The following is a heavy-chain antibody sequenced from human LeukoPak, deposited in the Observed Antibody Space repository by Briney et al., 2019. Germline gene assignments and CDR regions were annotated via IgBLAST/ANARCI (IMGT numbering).Heavy chain of an antibody. Sequence: QPGGSLRLSCSASGFTFNTHWMNWDRQAPGKGLEWVANIKRDESETYYVDSVKGRFTISRDNAKNSLSLQMNSLRAEDTAVYYCARGGGNFDYWGQGTLVTVSS. J-gene: IGHJ4*02. CDR1: GFTFNTHW. CDR2: IKRDESET. CDR3: ARGGGNFDY. D-gene: IGHD2/OR15-2a*01. V-gene: IGHV3-7*01.